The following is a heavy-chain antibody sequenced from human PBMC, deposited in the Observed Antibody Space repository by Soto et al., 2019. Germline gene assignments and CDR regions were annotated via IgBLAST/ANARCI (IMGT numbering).Heavy chain of an antibody. CDR2: ISGTGGST. V-gene: IGHV3-23*01. D-gene: IGHD1-1*01. J-gene: IGHJ4*02. CDR3: AKHLADRYHFDY. CDR1: GFTFNYYA. Sequence: PGGSLRLSCAASGFTFNYYAISWVRQAPGKGLEWVSAISGTGGSTYYAGSAKGRFTISRDNSKNTLYLQMNSLRAEDTAVYYCAKHLADRYHFDYWGLGTLVTVSS.